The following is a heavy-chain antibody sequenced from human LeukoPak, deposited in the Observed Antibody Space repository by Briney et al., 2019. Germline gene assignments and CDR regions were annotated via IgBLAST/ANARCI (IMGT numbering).Heavy chain of an antibody. Sequence: PGGSLRLSCAASGFTFSSYWMSWVRQAPGKGLEWVANIKQDGSEKYYVDSVKGRFTISRDNAKNSLYLQMNSLGAEDTAVYYCARLGSTDYDFWSGYSYPDAFDIWGQGTMVTVSS. J-gene: IGHJ3*02. CDR1: GFTFSSYW. D-gene: IGHD3-3*01. CDR2: IKQDGSEK. CDR3: ARLGSTDYDFWSGYSYPDAFDI. V-gene: IGHV3-7*01.